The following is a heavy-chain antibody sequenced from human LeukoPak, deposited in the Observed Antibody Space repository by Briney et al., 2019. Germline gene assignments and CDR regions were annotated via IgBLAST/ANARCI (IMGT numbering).Heavy chain of an antibody. CDR1: GGSFSGYY. Sequence: SETLSLTCAVYGGSFSGYYWSWIRQPPGDGLEWIGEINHSGSTNYNPSLKSRVTISVDTSKNQFSLKLSSVTAADTAVYYCARERRAITIFGVVRSYYFDYWGQGTLVTVSS. CDR2: INHSGST. CDR3: ARERRAITIFGVVRSYYFDY. D-gene: IGHD3-3*01. J-gene: IGHJ4*02. V-gene: IGHV4-34*01.